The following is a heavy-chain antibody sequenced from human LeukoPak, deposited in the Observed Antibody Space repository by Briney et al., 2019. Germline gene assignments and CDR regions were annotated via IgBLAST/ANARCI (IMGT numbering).Heavy chain of an antibody. V-gene: IGHV3-9*01. CDR1: GFNFDEYA. D-gene: IGHD6-6*01. Sequence: GRSLRLSCAASGFNFDEYAMHWVRQAPGEGLEWVSGISWNSGSIGYADSVKGRFTISRDNAKNSLYLQMNSLRAEDTALYYRASIAAPLGFDYWGQGTLVTVSS. CDR3: ASIAAPLGFDY. J-gene: IGHJ4*02. CDR2: ISWNSGSI.